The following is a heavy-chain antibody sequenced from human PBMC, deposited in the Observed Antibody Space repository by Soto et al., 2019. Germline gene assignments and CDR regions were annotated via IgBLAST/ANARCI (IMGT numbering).Heavy chain of an antibody. V-gene: IGHV3-23*01. CDR2: ISGSGGST. Sequence: EVQLLESGGGLVQPGGSLRLSCAASRFTFSSYAMSWVRQAPGKGLEWVSAISGSGGSTYYADSVKGRFTISRDNSKNTLYLQMSSLRAEDTALYYCAKSYSSSWYPYYYYGMDVWGQGTTVTVSS. CDR1: RFTFSSYA. J-gene: IGHJ6*02. D-gene: IGHD6-13*01. CDR3: AKSYSSSWYPYYYYGMDV.